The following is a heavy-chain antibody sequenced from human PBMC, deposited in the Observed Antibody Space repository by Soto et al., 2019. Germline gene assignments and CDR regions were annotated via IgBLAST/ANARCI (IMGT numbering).Heavy chain of an antibody. CDR1: GDYISSHY. V-gene: IGHV4-59*11. Sequence: SETLFLTCIVSGDYISSHYWSWIHHPPGKGLEWIGYIYDSGSTNYNPSLKSRVTISVDTSKNQFSLNLSSVTAADTAVYYCARGKFLEWFAYYFMDVWGKGTTVT. CDR3: ARGKFLEWFAYYFMDV. CDR2: IYDSGST. J-gene: IGHJ6*03. D-gene: IGHD3-3*01.